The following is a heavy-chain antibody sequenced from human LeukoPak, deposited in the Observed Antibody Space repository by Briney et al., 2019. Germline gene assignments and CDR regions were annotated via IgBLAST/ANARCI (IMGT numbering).Heavy chain of an antibody. Sequence: SETLSLTCSVSGDSISSGGYYWSWIRQPPGEGLDWIGYISQSGSTSYNPSLKSRVTISVDRSKNQFSLQLSSVTASDTAVYYCARVLADSRGWYHFDYWGQGTLVTVSS. CDR3: ARVLADSRGWYHFDY. J-gene: IGHJ4*02. D-gene: IGHD6-19*01. CDR1: GDSISSGGYY. V-gene: IGHV4-30-2*01. CDR2: ISQSGST.